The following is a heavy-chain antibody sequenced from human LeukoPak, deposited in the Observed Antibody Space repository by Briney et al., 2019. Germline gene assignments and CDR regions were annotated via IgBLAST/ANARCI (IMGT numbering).Heavy chain of an antibody. V-gene: IGHV3-23*01. J-gene: IGHJ4*02. CDR2: ISGSSDST. CDR1: GLTFSSSA. CDR3: AKGGRGDIHKRDYFDS. D-gene: IGHD2-15*01. Sequence: PGGYLRLSCTSSGLTFSSSAMSWVRQAQGRGLKWVSAISGSSDSTYHADSVKGRFTISRDTSTNTLYLQMNALRADDTAVYYCAKGGRGDIHKRDYFDSWGQGTLVTVSS.